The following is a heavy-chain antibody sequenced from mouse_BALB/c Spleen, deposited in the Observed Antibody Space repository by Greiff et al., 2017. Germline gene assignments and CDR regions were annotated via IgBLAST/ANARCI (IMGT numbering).Heavy chain of an antibody. CDR1: GYSITSDYA. V-gene: IGHV3-2*02. J-gene: IGHJ4*01. CDR2: ISYSGST. CDR3: ARLYYYAMDY. Sequence: EVKLMESGPGLVKPSQSLSLTCTVTGYSITSDYAWNWIRQFPGNKLEWMGYISYSGSTSYNPSLKSRISITRNTSKNQFFLQLNSVTTEDTATYYCARLYYYAMDYWGQGTSVTVSS.